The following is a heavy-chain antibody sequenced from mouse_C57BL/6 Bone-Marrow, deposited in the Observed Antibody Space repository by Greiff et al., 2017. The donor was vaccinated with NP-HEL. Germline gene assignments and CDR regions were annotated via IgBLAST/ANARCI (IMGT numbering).Heavy chain of an antibody. CDR2: INPGSGGT. CDR1: GYAFTNYL. D-gene: IGHD1-1*01. Sequence: QVQLQQSGAELVRPGTSVKVSCKASGYAFTNYLIEWVKQRPGQGLEWIGVINPGSGGTNYNEKFKGKATLTADKSSSTAYMQLSSLTSEDSAVYFCAGSSHWYFDVWCTGTTVTVSS. V-gene: IGHV1-54*01. J-gene: IGHJ1*03. CDR3: AGSSHWYFDV.